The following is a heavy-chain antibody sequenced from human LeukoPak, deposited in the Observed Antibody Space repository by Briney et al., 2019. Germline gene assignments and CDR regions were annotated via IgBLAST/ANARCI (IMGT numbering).Heavy chain of an antibody. CDR2: IKQDGSEK. V-gene: IGHV3-7*01. CDR3: ARDTWVVPAAIDY. Sequence: GGSVRLSCAASGFTFSSYWMSWVRQAPGKGLEWVANIKQDGSEKYYVDSVKGRFTISRDNAKNSLYLQMNSLRAEDTAVYYCARDTWVVPAAIDYWGQGTLVTVSS. CDR1: GFTFSSYW. J-gene: IGHJ4*02. D-gene: IGHD2-2*01.